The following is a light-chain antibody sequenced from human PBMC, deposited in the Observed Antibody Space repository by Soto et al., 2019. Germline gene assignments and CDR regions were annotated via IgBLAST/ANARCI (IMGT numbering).Light chain of an antibody. CDR1: QSSNSRS. V-gene: IGKV3D-20*02. Sequence: EIWMTQSPATLSVSPGERATLSWRASQSSNSRSLAWYQKKPGKAPRLLIYDASSRATGIPERLRGSGYGTDLTITINNMQNEDFATYYCQQAKSFTVSFGQGTRLEIK. CDR3: QQAKSFTVS. CDR2: DAS. J-gene: IGKJ5*01.